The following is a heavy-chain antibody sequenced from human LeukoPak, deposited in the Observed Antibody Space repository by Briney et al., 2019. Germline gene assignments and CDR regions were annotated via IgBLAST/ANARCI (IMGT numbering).Heavy chain of an antibody. CDR3: ARDPVQVVSLHFGY. CDR1: GYTFSDYH. V-gene: IGHV1-2*02. J-gene: IGHJ4*02. Sequence: ASVKVSCKASGYTFSDYHMHWVRQAPGQGLEWMGYINPISGATNLRQKFRGRVTMTRDTSTSTVYMELSGLISDDTAVYYCARDPVQVVSLHFGYWGQGALVTVSS. D-gene: IGHD5/OR15-5a*01. CDR2: INPISGAT.